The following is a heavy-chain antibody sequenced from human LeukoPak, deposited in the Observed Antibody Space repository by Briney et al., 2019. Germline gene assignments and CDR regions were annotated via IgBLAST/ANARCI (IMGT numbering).Heavy chain of an antibody. CDR1: GGTFSSYS. CDR2: IIPIFGTA. Sequence: SVKVSCKASGGTFSSYSSSWVRQAPGQGLEWMGGIIPIFGTANYAQKFQGRVTITADESTSTAYMELSSLRSEDTAVYYCAVGYCSSTSCYDSPNYCYYYGMDVWGQGTTVTVSS. CDR3: AVGYCSSTSCYDSPNYCYYYGMDV. D-gene: IGHD2-2*03. V-gene: IGHV1-69*13. J-gene: IGHJ6*02.